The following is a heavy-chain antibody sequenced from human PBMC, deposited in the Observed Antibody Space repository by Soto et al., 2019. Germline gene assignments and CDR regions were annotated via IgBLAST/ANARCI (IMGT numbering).Heavy chain of an antibody. CDR3: ARGVGSGTYYNQYNWFDP. CDR2: INTYNGNT. CDR1: GYTFTNYG. J-gene: IGHJ5*02. D-gene: IGHD3-10*01. Sequence: ASVTVSCKASGYTFTNYGISWVRQAPGQGREWMGWINTYNGNTNHAQKLQGRVTMTTDTSTSTAYMELRSLRSDDTAVYYCARGVGSGTYYNQYNWFDPWGQGTLVTVSS. V-gene: IGHV1-18*01.